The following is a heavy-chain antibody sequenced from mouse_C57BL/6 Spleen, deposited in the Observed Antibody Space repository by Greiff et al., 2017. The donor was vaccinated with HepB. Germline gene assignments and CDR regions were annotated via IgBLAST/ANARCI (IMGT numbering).Heavy chain of an antibody. V-gene: IGHV1-54*01. D-gene: IGHD2-4*01. CDR1: GYAFTNYL. CDR2: INPGSGGT. J-gene: IGHJ2*01. CDR3: ARSGGDDYDEEGYVDY. Sequence: QVQLQQSGAELVRPGTSVKVSCKASGYAFTNYLIEWVKQRPGQGLEWIGVINPGSGGTNYNEKFKGKATLTADKSSSTAYMQLSSLTSEDSAVYFCARSGGDDYDEEGYVDYWGQGTTLTVSS.